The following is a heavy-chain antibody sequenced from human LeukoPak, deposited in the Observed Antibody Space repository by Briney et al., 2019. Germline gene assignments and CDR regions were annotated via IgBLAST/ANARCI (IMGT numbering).Heavy chain of an antibody. Sequence: PSETLSLTCTVSGGSISSSSYYWGWIRQPPGKGLEWIGSVYYSGSTYYNPSLKSRVTISVDTSKNQFSLKLSSVTAADTAVYYCARSMDIVVVPAATAAFDIWGQGTMVTVSS. J-gene: IGHJ3*02. D-gene: IGHD2-2*03. V-gene: IGHV4-39*01. CDR3: ARSMDIVVVPAATAAFDI. CDR2: VYYSGST. CDR1: GGSISSSSYY.